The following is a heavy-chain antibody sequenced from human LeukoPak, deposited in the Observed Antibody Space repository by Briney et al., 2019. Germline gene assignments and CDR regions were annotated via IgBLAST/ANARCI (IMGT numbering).Heavy chain of an antibody. CDR1: GFTFSNYN. CDR3: ARALWSGPVYYGMDV. Sequence: PGGSLRLSCAASGFTFSNYNFYWVRQAPGKGLEWVSSISSTSSYIYYADSVKGRFTISRDNAKNSLYLQMNSLRAVDTAVYYCARALWSGPVYYGMDVWGQGTTVTVSS. D-gene: IGHD3-10*01. CDR2: ISSTSSYI. J-gene: IGHJ6*02. V-gene: IGHV3-21*06.